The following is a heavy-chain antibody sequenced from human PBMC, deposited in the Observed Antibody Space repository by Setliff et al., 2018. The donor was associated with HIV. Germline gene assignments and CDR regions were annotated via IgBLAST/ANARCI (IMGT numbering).Heavy chain of an antibody. V-gene: IGHV3-23*01. J-gene: IGHJ3*01. CDR3: TEDWGFYDTFRDAFDF. CDR2: ISGSGGST. D-gene: IGHD3-22*01. CDR1: GFTFSSYA. Sequence: PGGSLRLSCAASGFTFSSYAMSWVRQAPGKGLEWVSAISGSGGSTYYADSVKGRFTISRDNSKNTVYLQMISLRVEDTAVYYCTEDWGFYDTFRDAFDFWGQGTMVTVS.